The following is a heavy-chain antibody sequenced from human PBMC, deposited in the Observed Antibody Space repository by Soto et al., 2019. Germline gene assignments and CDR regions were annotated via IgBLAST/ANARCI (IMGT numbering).Heavy chain of an antibody. Sequence: QVQLQQWGAGLLKPSETLSLTCAVYGGSFSGYQWSWIRQTPGKGLEWIGEINDSGNINYNPSLKSRFTILVATAKKQISLKLSSVTAADTSVYYCARGLIVWFGELSRRGGYYYYMDVWGKGTTVTVSS. CDR2: INDSGNI. J-gene: IGHJ6*03. CDR3: ARGLIVWFGELSRRGGYYYYMDV. D-gene: IGHD3-10*01. V-gene: IGHV4-34*01. CDR1: GGSFSGYQ.